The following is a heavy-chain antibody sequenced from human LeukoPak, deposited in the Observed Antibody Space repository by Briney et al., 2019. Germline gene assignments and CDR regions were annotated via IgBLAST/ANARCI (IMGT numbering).Heavy chain of an antibody. CDR3: ARDEGVSFDY. J-gene: IGHJ4*02. CDR2: ISSSSNYI. V-gene: IGHV3-21*01. CDR1: GFTFSAYN. Sequence: PGGSLRLSCAASGFTFSAYNMNWVRQAPGKGLEWVSCISSSSNYIYYADSVKGRFTISRDNAKNSLFLQMNSLRAEDTAVYYCARDEGVSFDYWGQGILVNLSS.